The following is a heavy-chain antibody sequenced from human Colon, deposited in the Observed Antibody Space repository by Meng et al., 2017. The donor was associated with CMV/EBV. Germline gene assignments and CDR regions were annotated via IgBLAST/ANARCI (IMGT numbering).Heavy chain of an antibody. Sequence: SGDSISSGGYYWSWIRQFPGKGLEWIGYIFNSGATAKNPSLNSRVIISVDTSKNQFSLKLSSVTAADTAVYFCAREALGACTGSSCFSWGQGTLVTVSS. CDR3: AREALGACTGSSCFS. CDR2: IFNSGAT. V-gene: IGHV4-31*02. CDR1: GDSISSGGYY. D-gene: IGHD6-19*01. J-gene: IGHJ5*02.